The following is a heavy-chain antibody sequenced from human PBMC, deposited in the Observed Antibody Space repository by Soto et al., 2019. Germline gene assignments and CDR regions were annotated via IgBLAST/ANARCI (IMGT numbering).Heavy chain of an antibody. D-gene: IGHD1-1*01. J-gene: IGHJ6*03. Sequence: QVQLQESGPGLVKPSQTLSLTCTVSGGSISSGGYYWSWIRQHPGKGLEWIGYIYYSGSTYYNPSLQSRVTISVDTAKNQFSLKLRSVTAADTAVYYCAGEVPELERSFYYYYYYMDVWGKGTTVTVSS. CDR3: AGEVPELERSFYYYYYYMDV. V-gene: IGHV4-31*03. CDR1: GGSISSGGYY. CDR2: IYYSGST.